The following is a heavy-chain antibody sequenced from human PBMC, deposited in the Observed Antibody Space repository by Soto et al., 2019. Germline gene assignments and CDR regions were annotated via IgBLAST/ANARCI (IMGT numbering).Heavy chain of an antibody. CDR3: ASSSSYYYFN. J-gene: IGHJ4*02. D-gene: IGHD6-13*01. CDR2: ISDSGNYI. CDR1: GFNFRGSS. V-gene: IGHV3-21*06. Sequence: ESGGGLVKPGGSLRLSCAASGFNFRGSSMNWVRQTPGKRLEWVAAISDSGNYIKYADSVKGRFTISRDNAKNSLYLQMNSLRVEDTAVYYCASSSSYYYFNWGQGTLVTVSS.